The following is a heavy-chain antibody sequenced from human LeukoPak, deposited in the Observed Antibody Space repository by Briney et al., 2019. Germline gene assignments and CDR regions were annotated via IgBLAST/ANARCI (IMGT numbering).Heavy chain of an antibody. CDR3: ARYSGSYLGLYYYHYMDV. CDR1: GFTFSSYA. V-gene: IGHV3-64*01. Sequence: PGGSLRLSCAASGFTFSSYAMHWVRQAPGKGLEYVSLISSNGGSTYYANSVKGRFTISRDNSKNTLYLQMGSLRAEDMAVYYCARYSGSYLGLYYYHYMDVWGKGTTVTISS. J-gene: IGHJ6*03. D-gene: IGHD1-26*01. CDR2: ISSNGGST.